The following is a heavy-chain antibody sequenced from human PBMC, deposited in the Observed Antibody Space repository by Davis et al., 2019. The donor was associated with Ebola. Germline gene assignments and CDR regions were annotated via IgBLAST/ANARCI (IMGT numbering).Heavy chain of an antibody. Sequence: PGGSLRLSCAASGFTFSDHYMDWVRQAPGQGMEWVARIRNKANSYTTEYAASVKGRFTISRDDSKNSHYLQMNSLRAEDTAVYYCARDPPNYDILTGPQAWAGDAFDIWGQGTMVTVSS. D-gene: IGHD3-9*01. CDR1: GFTFSDHY. J-gene: IGHJ3*02. V-gene: IGHV3-72*01. CDR2: IRNKANSYTT. CDR3: ARDPPNYDILTGPQAWAGDAFDI.